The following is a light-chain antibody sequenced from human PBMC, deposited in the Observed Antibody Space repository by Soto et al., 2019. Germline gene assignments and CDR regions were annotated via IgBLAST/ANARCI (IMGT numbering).Light chain of an antibody. V-gene: IGLV2-11*01. CDR2: DVT. CDR3: CSYAVANTLV. Sequence: QSALTQPRSVSGSPGQSVTFSCIGTSSDIGTYNFVSWYQQNPGKAPKLLIYDVTKRPSGVTDRFSGSKSGNTASLTISGLQSEDEADYYCCSYAVANTLVFGGGTKLTVL. CDR1: SSDIGTYNF. J-gene: IGLJ3*02.